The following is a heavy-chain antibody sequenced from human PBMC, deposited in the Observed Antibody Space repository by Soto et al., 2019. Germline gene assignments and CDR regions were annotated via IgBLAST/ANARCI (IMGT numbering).Heavy chain of an antibody. D-gene: IGHD2-2*01. Sequence: PSETLSLTCTVSGGSVSSGSYYWSWIRQPPGKGLEWIGYIYYSGSTNYNPSLKSRVTISVDTSKNQFSLKLSSVTAADTAVYYCASGYCSSTSCLTPPYYYYYGMDVWGQGTTVTVSS. V-gene: IGHV4-61*01. J-gene: IGHJ6*02. CDR3: ASGYCSSTSCLTPPYYYYYGMDV. CDR2: IYYSGST. CDR1: GGSVSSGSYY.